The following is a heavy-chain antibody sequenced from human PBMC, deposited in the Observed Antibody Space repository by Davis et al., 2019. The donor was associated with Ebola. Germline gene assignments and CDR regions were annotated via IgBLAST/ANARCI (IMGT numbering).Heavy chain of an antibody. CDR2: TYYRSKWYN. Sequence: SETLSLTCVISGDSVSSYTAAWNWIRQSPSRGLEWLGRTYYRSKWYNDYAVSVKSRITINPDTSKNQFSLQLNSVTPEDTAVYYCARDQDYDFWSGYTSYYYGMDVWGQGTTVTVSS. J-gene: IGHJ6*02. CDR3: ARDQDYDFWSGYTSYYYGMDV. D-gene: IGHD3-3*01. CDR1: GDSVSSYTAA. V-gene: IGHV6-1*01.